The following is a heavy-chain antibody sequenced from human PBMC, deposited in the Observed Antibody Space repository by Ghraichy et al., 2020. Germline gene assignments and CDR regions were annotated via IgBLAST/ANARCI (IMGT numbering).Heavy chain of an antibody. Sequence: KVSCKVSGYTLTELSMHWVRKAPGKGLEWMGGFDPEDGETIYAQKFQGRVTMTEDTSTDTAYMELSSLRSEDTAVYYCATGDDSSGSSFDYWGQGTLVTVSS. J-gene: IGHJ4*02. CDR3: ATGDDSSGSSFDY. D-gene: IGHD3-22*01. CDR2: FDPEDGET. V-gene: IGHV1-24*01. CDR1: GYTLTELS.